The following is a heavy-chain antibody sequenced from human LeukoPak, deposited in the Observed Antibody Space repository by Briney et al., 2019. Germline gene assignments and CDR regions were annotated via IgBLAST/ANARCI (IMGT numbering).Heavy chain of an antibody. V-gene: IGHV1-2*06. CDR3: ASVGYCSSTSCYTRSFDC. CDR1: GYTFTGYY. CDR2: INPNSGGT. D-gene: IGHD2-2*02. J-gene: IGHJ4*02. Sequence: ASVKVSCKASGYTFTGYYMHWVRQAPGQGLEWMGRINPNSGGTNYAQKFQGRVTMTRDTSISTAYMELSRLRSDDTAVYYCASVGYCSSTSCYTRSFDCWGQGTLVTVSS.